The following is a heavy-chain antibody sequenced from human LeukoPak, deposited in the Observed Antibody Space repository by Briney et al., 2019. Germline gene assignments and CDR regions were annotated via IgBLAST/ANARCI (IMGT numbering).Heavy chain of an antibody. D-gene: IGHD1-7*01. CDR2: ISGSGGST. CDR1: GFTFSSYA. CDR3: AKDERNWNYNLASQTYD. J-gene: IGHJ4*02. V-gene: IGHV3-23*01. Sequence: GGSLRLSCAASGFTFSSYAMSWVRQAPGKGLEWVSAISGSGGSTYYADSVKGRFTISRDNSKNTLYLQMSSLRAEDTAVYYCAKDERNWNYNLASQTYDWGQGTLVTVSS.